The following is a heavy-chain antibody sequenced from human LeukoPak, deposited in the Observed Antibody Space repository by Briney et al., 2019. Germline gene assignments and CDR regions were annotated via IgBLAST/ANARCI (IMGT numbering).Heavy chain of an antibody. CDR2: ISDNGGST. CDR1: GFTFNSYA. J-gene: IGHJ4*02. V-gene: IGHV3-23*01. CDR3: ARDLQTAGSYGYL. D-gene: IGHD5-18*01. Sequence: GGSLRLSCAASGFTFNSYAMNWVRQAPGKGLEWVSGISDNGGSTYYADSVKGRFTISRDNSKNTLYLQMNSLRAEDTAVYYCARDLQTAGSYGYLWGQGTLVTVSS.